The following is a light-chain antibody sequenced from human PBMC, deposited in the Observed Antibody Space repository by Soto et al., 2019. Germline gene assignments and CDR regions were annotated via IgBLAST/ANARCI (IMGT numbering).Light chain of an antibody. J-gene: IGKJ4*01. V-gene: IGKV4-1*01. CDR1: QTVLYSSNNKNY. CDR2: WAS. Sequence: DIVMAQSPDSLAVSLGERATINCKSSQTVLYSSNNKNYLAWYQQKPGQPPKLLIHWASTRESGVPDRFSGSGSGTDFTLTISSRQAEDVAVYYCHQYASAPLTFGGGTRVEIK. CDR3: HQYASAPLT.